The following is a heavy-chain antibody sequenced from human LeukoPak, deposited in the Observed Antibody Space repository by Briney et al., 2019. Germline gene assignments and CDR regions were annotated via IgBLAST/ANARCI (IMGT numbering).Heavy chain of an antibody. Sequence: PGGSLRLSCAASGFTFSSYEMNWVRQAPGKGLEWVSYISSSGSTIYYADSVKGRFTISRDNAKNSLYLQMNSLRAEDTAVYYSARRYCSSTSCLFDYWGQGTLVTVSS. CDR1: GFTFSSYE. V-gene: IGHV3-48*03. CDR3: ARRYCSSTSCLFDY. D-gene: IGHD2-2*01. CDR2: ISSSGSTI. J-gene: IGHJ4*02.